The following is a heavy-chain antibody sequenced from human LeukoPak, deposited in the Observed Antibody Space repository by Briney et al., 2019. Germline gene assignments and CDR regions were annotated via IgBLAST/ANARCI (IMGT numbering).Heavy chain of an antibody. D-gene: IGHD3-22*01. CDR1: GGSISSSSYY. CDR2: VYYSGTT. J-gene: IGHJ4*02. CDR3: ARHQYYYDSSGYYPDY. Sequence: SETLSLTCTVSGGSISSSSYYWGWIRQPPGKGLEWIGSVYYSGTTSYNPSLNSRVTISVDTSKNQFSLKLSSVTAADTAVYYCARHQYYYDSSGYYPDYWGQGTLVTVSS. V-gene: IGHV4-39*01.